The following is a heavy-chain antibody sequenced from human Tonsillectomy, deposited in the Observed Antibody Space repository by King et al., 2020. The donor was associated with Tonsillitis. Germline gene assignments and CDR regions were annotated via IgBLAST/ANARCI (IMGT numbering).Heavy chain of an antibody. J-gene: IGHJ4*02. CDR3: CSSGWDY. D-gene: IGHD6-19*01. Sequence: VQLVESGGGLVQPGGSLRLSCAASGFTFSSYRMNWVRQAPGKGLEWVSYISSSSTTIYYADSVKGRFTISRDNAKNSLYLQVNSLRAEDTAVYYCCSSGWDYWGQGTLVTVSS. V-gene: IGHV3-48*04. CDR2: ISSSSTTI. CDR1: GFTFSSYR.